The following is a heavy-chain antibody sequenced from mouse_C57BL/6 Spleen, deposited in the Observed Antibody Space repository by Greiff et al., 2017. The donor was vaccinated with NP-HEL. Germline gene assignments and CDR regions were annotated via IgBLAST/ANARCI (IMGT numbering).Heavy chain of an antibody. J-gene: IGHJ2*01. CDR1: GYTFTSYW. Sequence: QVQLKQPGAELVMPGASVKLSCKASGYTFTSYWMHWVKQRPGQGLEWIGEIDPSDSYTNYNQKFKGKSTLTVDKSSSTAYMQLSSLTSEDSAVYYCARDYRYWGQGTTLTVSS. CDR2: IDPSDSYT. V-gene: IGHV1-69*01. CDR3: ARDYRY. D-gene: IGHD2-12*01.